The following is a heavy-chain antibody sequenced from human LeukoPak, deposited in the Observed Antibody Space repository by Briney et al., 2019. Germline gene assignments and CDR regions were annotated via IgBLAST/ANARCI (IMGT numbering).Heavy chain of an antibody. Sequence: GGSLRLSCAASGFTFSDYYMSWIRQAPGKGLEWVSYISTSGSTIYYADSVKGRFTISRDNAKNSLYLQMNSLRAEDTAVYYCARDEPYYYDSSGYPYYYYYYMDVWGKGTTVTVSS. CDR3: ARDEPYYYDSSGYPYYYYYYMDV. CDR1: GFTFSDYY. D-gene: IGHD3-22*01. J-gene: IGHJ6*03. V-gene: IGHV3-11*04. CDR2: ISTSGSTI.